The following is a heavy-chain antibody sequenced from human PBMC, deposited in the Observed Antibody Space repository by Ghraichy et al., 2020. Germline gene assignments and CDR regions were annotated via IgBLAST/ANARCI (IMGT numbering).Heavy chain of an antibody. Sequence: GGSLRLSCAASGYTFNRYWMHWVRQVPGNMPLWVSRINEDGKITNYADSVKGRFTIFRDNAKTTLYLQMNSLRAEDTALYYCSKDLSCRDDSWVRGTLVTVSS. J-gene: IGHJ4*02. CDR3: SKDLSCRDDS. CDR1: GYTFNRYW. CDR2: INEDGKIT. D-gene: IGHD3-3*01. V-gene: IGHV3-74*01.